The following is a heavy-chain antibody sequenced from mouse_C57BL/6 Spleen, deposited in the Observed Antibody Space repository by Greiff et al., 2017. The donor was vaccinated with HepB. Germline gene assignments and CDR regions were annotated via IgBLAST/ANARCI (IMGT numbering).Heavy chain of an antibody. J-gene: IGHJ4*01. CDR1: GFTFSDYG. V-gene: IGHV5-17*01. Sequence: EVMLVESGGGLVKPGGSLKLSCAASGFTFSDYGMHWVRQAPEKGLEWVAYISSGSSTIYYADTVKGRFTISRDNAKNTLFLQMTSLRSEDTAMYYCAKSYGHYAMDYWGQGTSVTVSS. D-gene: IGHD1-2*01. CDR2: ISSGSSTI. CDR3: AKSYGHYAMDY.